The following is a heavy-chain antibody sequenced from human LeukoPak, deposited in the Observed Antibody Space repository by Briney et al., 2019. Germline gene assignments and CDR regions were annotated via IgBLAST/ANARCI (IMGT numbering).Heavy chain of an antibody. CDR3: ARHPPYGDYVNWFDP. V-gene: IGHV4-59*08. D-gene: IGHD4-17*01. Sequence: SETLSLTCTVSGGSISSYYWSWIRQPPGKGLEWIGYIYYSGSTNYNPSLKSRVTISVDTSKNQFSLKLSSVTAADTAVYYCARHPPYGDYVNWFDPWGQGTLVTVSS. CDR1: GGSISSYY. J-gene: IGHJ5*02. CDR2: IYYSGST.